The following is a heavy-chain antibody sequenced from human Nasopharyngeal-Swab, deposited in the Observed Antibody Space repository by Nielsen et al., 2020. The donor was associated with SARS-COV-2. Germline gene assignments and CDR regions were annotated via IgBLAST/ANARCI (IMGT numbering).Heavy chain of an antibody. J-gene: IGHJ4*01. CDR3: ARDTTYDFWSGYSNSFAY. Sequence: GESLKISCAASGFTFSSYSMNWVRQAPGKGLEWVSYISSSSSTIYYADSVKGRFTISRDNAKNSLYLQMNSLRAEDTAVYYCARDTTYDFWSGYSNSFAYWGHGTLVTVSS. CDR2: ISSSSSTI. D-gene: IGHD3-3*01. V-gene: IGHV3-48*01. CDR1: GFTFSSYS.